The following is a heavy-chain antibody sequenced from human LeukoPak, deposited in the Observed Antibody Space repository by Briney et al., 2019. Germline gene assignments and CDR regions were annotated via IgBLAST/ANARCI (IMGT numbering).Heavy chain of an antibody. D-gene: IGHD2-21*01. CDR2: ISAYNGNT. V-gene: IGHV1-18*01. Sequence: ASVKVSCKASGYTFTSYGISWVRQAPGQGLEWMGWISAYNGNTNYAQKLQGRVTMTTDTSTSTAYMELSSLRSEDTAVYYCARGIVVVIAMGAFDIWGQGTMVTVSS. CDR1: GYTFTSYG. J-gene: IGHJ3*02. CDR3: ARGIVVVIAMGAFDI.